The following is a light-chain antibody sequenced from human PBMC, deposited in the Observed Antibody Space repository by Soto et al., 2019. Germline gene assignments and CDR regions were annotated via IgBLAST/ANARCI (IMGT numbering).Light chain of an antibody. CDR2: DAS. CDR1: QSVSSN. CDR3: RQGHNRPIT. Sequence: EVVMTQSPATQSVSPGESATLSCRASQSVSSNLAWHQQKPGQAPRILMYDASTRATGISARFSGSGSGTEFTLTISSLQSEDFALNYCRQGHNRPITLGQGTRLEIK. J-gene: IGKJ5*01. V-gene: IGKV3-15*01.